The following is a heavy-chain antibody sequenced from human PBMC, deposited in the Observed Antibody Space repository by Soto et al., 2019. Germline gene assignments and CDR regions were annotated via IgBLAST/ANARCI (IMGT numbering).Heavy chain of an antibody. CDR1: GYTFTSYD. V-gene: IGHV1-8*01. Sequence: GASVKVSCKASGYTFTSYDINWVRQATGQGLEWMGWMNPNSGNTGYAQKIQGRVTMTRNTSISTAYMELSSLRSEDTAVYYCARDYIVATIIGSYWGQGTLVTVSS. J-gene: IGHJ4*02. CDR2: MNPNSGNT. CDR3: ARDYIVATIIGSY. D-gene: IGHD5-12*01.